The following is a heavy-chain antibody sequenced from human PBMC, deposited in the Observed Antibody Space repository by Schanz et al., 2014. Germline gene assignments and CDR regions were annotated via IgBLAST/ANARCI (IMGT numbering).Heavy chain of an antibody. J-gene: IGHJ3*02. V-gene: IGHV3-23*01. CDR2: INTGGDST. Sequence: DVHLLESGGGLVRPGGSLRLSCAASGFTFSTYAMAWVRQAPGKGLEWVSSINTGGDSTYYADSVKGRFTISRDNSKNTLYLQMNSLRAEDTAVYYCAKGRFGELSAFDIWGQGTMVTVSS. CDR1: GFTFSTYA. CDR3: AKGRFGELSAFDI. D-gene: IGHD3-10*01.